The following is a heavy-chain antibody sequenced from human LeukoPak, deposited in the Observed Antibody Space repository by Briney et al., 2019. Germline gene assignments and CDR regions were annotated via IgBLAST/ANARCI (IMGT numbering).Heavy chain of an antibody. Sequence: GGSLRLSCAASGFPFNTYTMNWVRQAPGKGLEWASSISSSSGYIYYADSVKGRFTISRDYAKNSLYLQMNSLRAEDTAVYYCARVPQGVLFPVGPWGQGTLVTVSS. V-gene: IGHV3-21*04. D-gene: IGHD2-21*01. CDR3: ARVPQGVLFPVGP. CDR2: ISSSSGYI. CDR1: GFPFNTYT. J-gene: IGHJ5*02.